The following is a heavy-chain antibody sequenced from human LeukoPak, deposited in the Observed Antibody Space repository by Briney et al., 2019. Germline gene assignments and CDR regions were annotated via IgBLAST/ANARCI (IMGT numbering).Heavy chain of an antibody. CDR2: IRYDGSNK. V-gene: IGHV3-30*02. D-gene: IGHD3-22*01. J-gene: IGHJ4*02. CDR3: AKDGGRPYYYDSSGHHPDY. Sequence: GGSLRLSCAASGFTFSTSGMHWVRQAPGKGLEWVTFIRYDGSNKYYADSVKGRFTISRDNSKNTLYLQMNSLRAEDTAVYYCAKDGGRPYYYDSSGHHPDYWGQGILVTVSS. CDR1: GFTFSTSG.